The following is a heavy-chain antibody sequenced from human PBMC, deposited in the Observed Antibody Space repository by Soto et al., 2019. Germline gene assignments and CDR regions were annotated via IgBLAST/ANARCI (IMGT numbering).Heavy chain of an antibody. CDR3: ARGLMTDIVVVPAALGPYYYGMDV. CDR1: GYTFTGYY. V-gene: IGHV1-2*04. CDR2: INPNSGGT. Sequence: ASVKVSCKASGYTFTGYYMHWVRQAPGQGLEWMGWINPNSGGTNYAQKFQGWVTMTRDTSISTAYMELSRLRSDDTAVYYCARGLMTDIVVVPAALGPYYYGMDVWGQGTTVTVSS. D-gene: IGHD2-2*01. J-gene: IGHJ6*02.